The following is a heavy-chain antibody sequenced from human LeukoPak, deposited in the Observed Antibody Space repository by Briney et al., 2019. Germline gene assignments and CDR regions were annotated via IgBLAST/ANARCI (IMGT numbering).Heavy chain of an antibody. CDR2: MKSKPEGGTT. Sequence: GGSLRLSCAASGFTFSSYAMSWVRQAPGKGLEWVGLMKSKPEGGTTFYAAPVKGRFSISRGDSRNTLYLQMSSLTIGDTGVYYCTTGNPWGQGTLVTVSS. CDR3: TTGNP. J-gene: IGHJ5*02. V-gene: IGHV3-15*01. CDR1: GFTFSSYA.